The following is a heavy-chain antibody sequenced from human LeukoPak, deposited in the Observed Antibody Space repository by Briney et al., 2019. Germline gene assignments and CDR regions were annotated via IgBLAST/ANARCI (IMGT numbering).Heavy chain of an antibody. D-gene: IGHD5-12*01. J-gene: IGHJ3*02. Sequence: PSETLSLTCTISGGSISNYYWNWGRQPPGEGLEWLGYIYNSEYTKYNPSLKSRVTISMDTSKTHFSLKLSSVTAADTAIYYCARDRHSGYHDAFDIWGQGAKVTVSS. V-gene: IGHV4-59*01. CDR3: ARDRHSGYHDAFDI. CDR2: IYNSEYT. CDR1: GGSISNYY.